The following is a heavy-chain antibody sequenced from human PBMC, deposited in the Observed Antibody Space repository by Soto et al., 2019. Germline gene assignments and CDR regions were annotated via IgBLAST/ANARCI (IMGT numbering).Heavy chain of an antibody. CDR2: ISYDGSNK. Sequence: QVQLVESGGGVVQPGRSLRLSCAASGFTFSSSGMHWVRQAPGKGLEWVAVISYDGSNKYYADSVKGRFTISRDNSKNTLYLQMNSLRAEDTAVYYCAKDSRIVVVTAPYDYWGQGTLVTVSS. D-gene: IGHD2-21*02. V-gene: IGHV3-30*18. CDR3: AKDSRIVVVTAPYDY. J-gene: IGHJ4*02. CDR1: GFTFSSSG.